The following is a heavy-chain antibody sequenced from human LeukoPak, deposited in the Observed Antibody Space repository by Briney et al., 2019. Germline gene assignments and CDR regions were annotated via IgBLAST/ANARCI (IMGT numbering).Heavy chain of an antibody. D-gene: IGHD3-10*01. Sequence: GGSLRLSCAASGFTVSSNYMSWVRQAPGKGLEWVSVIYSGGSTYYADSVKGRFTISRDNSKNTLYLQMSSLRAEDTAVYYCARAHVLLWFGEFDYWGQGTLVTVSS. CDR1: GFTVSSNY. CDR3: ARAHVLLWFGEFDY. V-gene: IGHV3-66*01. CDR2: IYSGGST. J-gene: IGHJ4*02.